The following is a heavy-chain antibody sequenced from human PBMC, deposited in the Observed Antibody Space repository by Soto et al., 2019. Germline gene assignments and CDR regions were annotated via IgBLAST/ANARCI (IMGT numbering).Heavy chain of an antibody. D-gene: IGHD2-8*01. J-gene: IGHJ4*02. V-gene: IGHV4-34*01. CDR3: ARTVVLMVYATGYFGY. CDR2: INHSGST. CDR1: GGSFSGYY. Sequence: SETLSLTXAVYGGSFSGYYWSWIRQPPGKGLEWIGEINHSGSTNYNPSLKSRVTISVDTSKNQFSLKLSSVTAADTAVYYCARTVVLMVYATGYFGYWGQGTLVTVSS.